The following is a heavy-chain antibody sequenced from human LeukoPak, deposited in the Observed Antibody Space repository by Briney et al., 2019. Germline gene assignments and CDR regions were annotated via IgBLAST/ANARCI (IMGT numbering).Heavy chain of an antibody. CDR2: ISANNGNT. J-gene: IGHJ3*02. V-gene: IGHV1-18*01. CDR1: GYTFTTHG. Sequence: ASVKLSCKASGYTFTTHGISWVRQAPGQGLEWMGWISANNGNTNFAQKLQGRVTMTTDTSTSTAYMELRSLRSDDTAVYYCARNLGRWDAFHIWGQGTMVTVSS. CDR3: ARNLGRWDAFHI. D-gene: IGHD3-16*01.